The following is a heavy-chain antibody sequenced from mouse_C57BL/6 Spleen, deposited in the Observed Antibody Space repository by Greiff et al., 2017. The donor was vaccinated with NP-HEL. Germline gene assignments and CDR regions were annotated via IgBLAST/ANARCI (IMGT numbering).Heavy chain of an antibody. CDR3: ARTVVAPHWYFDV. J-gene: IGHJ1*03. CDR1: GYTFTSYD. CDR2: IYPRDGST. Sequence: VKLQESGPELVKPGASVKLSCKASGYTFTSYDINWVKQRPGQGLEWIGWIYPRDGSTTYNEKFKGKATLTVDTSSSTAYMELHSLTSEDSAVYFCARTVVAPHWYFDVWGTGTTVTVSS. V-gene: IGHV1-85*01. D-gene: IGHD1-1*01.